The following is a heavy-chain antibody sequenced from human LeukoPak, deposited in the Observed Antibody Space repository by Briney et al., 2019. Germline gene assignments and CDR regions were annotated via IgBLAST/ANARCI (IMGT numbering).Heavy chain of an antibody. CDR2: IIPIFGTA. V-gene: IGHV1-69*06. Sequence: SVKVSCKASGGTFSSYAISWVRQAPGQGLEWMGGIIPIFGTANYAQKLQGRVAMTADTSTSTAYMELRSLRSDDTAVYYCAKVGVSSTSFYYYYMDVWGKGTTVTVSS. J-gene: IGHJ6*03. D-gene: IGHD2-2*01. CDR3: AKVGVSSTSFYYYYMDV. CDR1: GGTFSSYA.